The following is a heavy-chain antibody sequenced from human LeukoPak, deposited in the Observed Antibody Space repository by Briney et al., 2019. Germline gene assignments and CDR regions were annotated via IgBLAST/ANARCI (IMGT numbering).Heavy chain of an antibody. CDR1: GYTFTSYG. CDR3: ARDETYYDILTGYSPYYFDY. D-gene: IGHD3-9*01. J-gene: IGHJ4*02. Sequence: ASVKVSCKASGYTFTSYGISWVRQAPGQGLEWMGWISAYNGNTNYAQKLQGRVTMTTDTSTSTAYMELRSLRSDDTAVYYCARDETYYDILTGYSPYYFDYWGQGTLVTVSS. CDR2: ISAYNGNT. V-gene: IGHV1-18*01.